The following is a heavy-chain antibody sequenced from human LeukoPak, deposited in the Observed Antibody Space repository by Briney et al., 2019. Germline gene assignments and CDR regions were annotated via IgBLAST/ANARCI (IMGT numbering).Heavy chain of an antibody. CDR2: IWYGGSNK. Sequence: GGSLRLSCAASGFTFSSYGMHWVRQAPGKGLEWVAVIWYGGSNKYYADSVKGRFTISRDNSKNTLYLQMNSLRAEDTAVYYCASRSDYWGQGTLVTVSS. J-gene: IGHJ4*02. CDR3: ASRSDY. V-gene: IGHV3-33*08. CDR1: GFTFSSYG.